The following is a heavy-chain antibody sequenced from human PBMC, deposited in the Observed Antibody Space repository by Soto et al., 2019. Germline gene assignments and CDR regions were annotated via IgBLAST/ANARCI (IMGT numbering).Heavy chain of an antibody. CDR1: GFTFSDHY. V-gene: IGHV3-72*01. CDR2: SKNKADSYTT. D-gene: IGHD3-10*01. CDR3: AISGSGNDFGAA. J-gene: IGHJ4*02. Sequence: EVQLVESGGGLVQPGGSLRLSCAASGFTFSDHYMDWVRQAPGKGLEWVGRSKNKADSYTTEYAASVKGRFTISRDGSKIALFLQMNSLNTEDTAVYSCAISGSGNDFGAAWGQGILVTVSS.